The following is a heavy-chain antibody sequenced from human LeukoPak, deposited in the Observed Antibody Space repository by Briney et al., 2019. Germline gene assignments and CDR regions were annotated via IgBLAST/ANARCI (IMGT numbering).Heavy chain of an antibody. J-gene: IGHJ4*02. Sequence: GGSLRLSCAASGFTFSTDVMSWVRQAPGRGLEWVSVIYSGGSTYYADSVKGRFTISRANSKNTLYLQMHSLRAEDTAVYYCARLYGAYGNYFDYWGQGTLVTVSS. CDR3: ARLYGAYGNYFDY. CDR2: IYSGGST. CDR1: GFTFSTDV. V-gene: IGHV3-53*01. D-gene: IGHD4-17*01.